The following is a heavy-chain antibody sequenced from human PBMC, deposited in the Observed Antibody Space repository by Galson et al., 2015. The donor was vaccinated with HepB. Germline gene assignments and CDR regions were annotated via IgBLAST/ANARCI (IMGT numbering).Heavy chain of an antibody. CDR3: TRAGRDGYNLWD. Sequence: SLRLSCAASGFIFSDYHMDWVRQTPRKGLEWVGRSGDKANSYTIEYAASVKGRFTISRDDSKNSLYLRMNSLKTEDAAVYYCTRAGRDGYNLWDWGQGTLVTVSS. V-gene: IGHV3-72*01. CDR1: GFIFSDYH. J-gene: IGHJ4*02. CDR2: SGDKANSYTI. D-gene: IGHD5-24*01.